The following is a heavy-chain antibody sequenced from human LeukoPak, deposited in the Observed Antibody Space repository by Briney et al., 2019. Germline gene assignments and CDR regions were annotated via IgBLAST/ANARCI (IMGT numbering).Heavy chain of an antibody. CDR1: GYTFTSYG. D-gene: IGHD3-16*02. CDR3: ARARGTITYYDYVWGSYRFREFDY. CDR2: ISAYNGNT. V-gene: IGHV1-18*01. Sequence: ASVKVSCKASGYTFTSYGISWVRQAPGQGLEWMGWISAYNGNTNYAQKLQGRVTMTTDTSTSTAYMELRSLRSDDTAVYYCARARGTITYYDYVWGSYRFREFDYWGQGTLVTVSS. J-gene: IGHJ4*02.